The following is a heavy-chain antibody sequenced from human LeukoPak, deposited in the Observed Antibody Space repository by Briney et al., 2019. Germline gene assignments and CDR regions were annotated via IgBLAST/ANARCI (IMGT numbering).Heavy chain of an antibody. CDR3: AKDTSYRLLYYFDY. D-gene: IGHD1-26*01. CDR1: GFTFSSYW. CDR2: ISYDGSNK. Sequence: GGSLRLSCAASGFTFSSYWMSWVRQAPGKGLEWVAVISYDGSNKYYADSVKGRFTISRGNSKNTLYLQMNSLRAEDTAVYYCAKDTSYRLLYYFDYWGQGTLVTVSS. V-gene: IGHV3-30*18. J-gene: IGHJ4*02.